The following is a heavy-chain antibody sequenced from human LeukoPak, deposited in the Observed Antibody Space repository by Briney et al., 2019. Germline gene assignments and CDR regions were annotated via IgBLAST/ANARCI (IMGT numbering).Heavy chain of an antibody. Sequence: ASVKVSCKASGYTFTAYYIHWVRQAPGQGLEWVGWINPISGGTNYGQQFQGRVTMTRDTSISTAYMELSSLRFDDTAVYYCARFYINGGQNWFGPWGQGTLVTVSS. D-gene: IGHD4-11*01. J-gene: IGHJ5*02. CDR1: GYTFTAYY. CDR3: ARFYINGGQNWFGP. CDR2: INPISGGT. V-gene: IGHV1-2*02.